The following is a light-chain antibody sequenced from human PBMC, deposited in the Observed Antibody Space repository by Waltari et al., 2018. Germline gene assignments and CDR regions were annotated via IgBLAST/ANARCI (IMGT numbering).Light chain of an antibody. CDR3: MQTLLTPTT. J-gene: IGKJ1*01. CDR1: QSLLHSNEYNH. V-gene: IGKV2-28*01. Sequence: DIVMTQSPLSLPVTPGEPASISCRSSQSLLHSNEYNHLDWYLQKPGQSPQLLIYLGSNRASGVPDRFSGSGSGTDFTLKISRVEAEDVGIYYCMQTLLTPTTFGQGTKVEIK. CDR2: LGS.